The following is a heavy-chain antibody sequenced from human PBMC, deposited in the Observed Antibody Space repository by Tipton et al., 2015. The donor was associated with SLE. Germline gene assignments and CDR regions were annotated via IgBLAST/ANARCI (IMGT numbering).Heavy chain of an antibody. V-gene: IGHV4-59*11. Sequence: TLSLTCTVSGGSMSYHYWSWIRQPPGKGLEWIGYIYYTGNTNYNPSLKSRVTMSVDTSKNQFSLRLSSVTAADTAVYYCARDYYGSGFDAFDIWGQGTMVTVSS. CDR3: ARDYYGSGFDAFDI. D-gene: IGHD3-10*01. CDR1: GGSMSYHY. CDR2: IYYTGNT. J-gene: IGHJ3*02.